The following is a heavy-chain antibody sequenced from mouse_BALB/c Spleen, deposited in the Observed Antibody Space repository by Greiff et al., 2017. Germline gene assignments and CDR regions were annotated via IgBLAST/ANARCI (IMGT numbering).Heavy chain of an antibody. D-gene: IGHD2-10*02. CDR3: ARQEYGNYDAMDY. J-gene: IGHJ4*01. CDR2: ISSGGSYT. V-gene: IGHV5-6*01. Sequence: EVHLVESGGDLVKPGGSLKLSCAASGFTFSSYGMSWVRQTPDKRLEWVATISSGGSYTYYPDSVKGRFTISRDNAKNTLYLQMSSLKSEDTAMYYCARQEYGNYDAMDYWGQGTSVTVSS. CDR1: GFTFSSYG.